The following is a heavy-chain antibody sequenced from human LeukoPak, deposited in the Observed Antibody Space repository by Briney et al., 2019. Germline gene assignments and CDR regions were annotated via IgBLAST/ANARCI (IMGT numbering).Heavy chain of an antibody. V-gene: IGHV3-30*04. CDR3: ARGSQQLVDSADY. Sequence: GRSLRLSCAASGFTFGSYAMHWVRQAPGKGLEWVAVISYDGSNKYYADSVKGRFTISRDNSKNTLYLQMNSLRAEDTAVYYCARGSQQLVDSADYWGQGTLVTVSS. J-gene: IGHJ4*02. D-gene: IGHD6-13*01. CDR2: ISYDGSNK. CDR1: GFTFGSYA.